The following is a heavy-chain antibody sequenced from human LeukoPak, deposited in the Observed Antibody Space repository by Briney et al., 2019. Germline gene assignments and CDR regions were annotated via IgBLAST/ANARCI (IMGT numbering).Heavy chain of an antibody. Sequence: GGSLRLSCAASGLTFSSYSMNWVRQAPGKGLEWVSSISSSSSYIYYADSVKGRFTISRDNAKNSLYLQMNSLRAEDTAVYYCARVGAYDFWSGYYDRLYYYYYMDVWGKGTTVTVSS. CDR1: GLTFSSYS. CDR3: ARVGAYDFWSGYYDRLYYYYYMDV. V-gene: IGHV3-21*01. J-gene: IGHJ6*03. CDR2: ISSSSSYI. D-gene: IGHD3-3*01.